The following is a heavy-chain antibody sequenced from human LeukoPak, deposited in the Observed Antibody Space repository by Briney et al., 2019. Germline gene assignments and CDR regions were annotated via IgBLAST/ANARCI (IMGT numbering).Heavy chain of an antibody. J-gene: IGHJ4*02. V-gene: IGHV3-7*01. D-gene: IGHD1-7*01. Sequence: VGSLRLSCAASGFMFNTYWMSWVRQAPGKGLEWVANIKEDGSEKSYVDSVKGRFTISRDNAKNSLYLQMNNLRGEDTAVYYCAREGVGDLNSIDYWGPGTLVTVSS. CDR3: AREGVGDLNSIDY. CDR2: IKEDGSEK. CDR1: GFMFNTYW.